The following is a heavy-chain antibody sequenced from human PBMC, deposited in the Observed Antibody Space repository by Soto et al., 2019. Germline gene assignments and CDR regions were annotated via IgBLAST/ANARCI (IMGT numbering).Heavy chain of an antibody. CDR3: TSGIVSISY. V-gene: IGHV3-53*01. CDR2: IYSGGST. D-gene: IGHD2-21*01. CDR1: GFIVSSNY. Sequence: EVQLVESGGGLIQPGGSLRLSCAASGFIVSSNYMTWVRQAPGKGLEWVSVIYSGGSTYYADSVKGRFTISRDNSKNTVYLQMNSLRVGDTAVYYCTSGIVSISYWGQGTLVTVSS. J-gene: IGHJ4*02.